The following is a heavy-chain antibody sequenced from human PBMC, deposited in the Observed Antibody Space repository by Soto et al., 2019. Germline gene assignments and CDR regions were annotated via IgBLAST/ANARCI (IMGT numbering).Heavy chain of an antibody. CDR2: ISSSSSTI. D-gene: IGHD3-3*01. CDR3: ARLPSITIFGVLYYGMDV. Sequence: PGGSLRLSCAASGFTFSSYSMNWVRQAPGKGLEWVSYISSSSSTIYYADSVKGRFTISRDNAKNSLYLQMNSLRDEDTAVYYCARLPSITIFGVLYYGMDVWGQGTTVTVSS. V-gene: IGHV3-48*02. J-gene: IGHJ6*02. CDR1: GFTFSSYS.